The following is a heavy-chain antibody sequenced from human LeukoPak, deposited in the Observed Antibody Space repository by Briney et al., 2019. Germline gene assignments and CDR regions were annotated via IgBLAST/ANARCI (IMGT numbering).Heavy chain of an antibody. Sequence: PVASVKVSCKASGYTFTSYAMHWARQAPGQRLEWMGWINAGNGNTKYSQKFQGRVTITRDTSASTAYMELSSLRSEDTAVYYCARASIAAAGRKFDYWGQGTLVTVSS. CDR2: INAGNGNT. V-gene: IGHV1-3*01. J-gene: IGHJ4*02. CDR1: GYTFTSYA. D-gene: IGHD6-13*01. CDR3: ARASIAAAGRKFDY.